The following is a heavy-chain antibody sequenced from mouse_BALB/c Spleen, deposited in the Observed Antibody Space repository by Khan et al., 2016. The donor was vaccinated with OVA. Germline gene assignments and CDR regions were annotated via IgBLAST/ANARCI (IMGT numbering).Heavy chain of an antibody. Sequence: EVELVESGGGLVQPGGSRKLSCAASGFTFSSYGMHWVRQAPERGLEWVAYISGDSNTIYYADTVKGRFTISRDNPRNTLFLQMTSLMSEDTAMYYCATSYFYGYYLDYWGPGTTLKVSS. CDR3: ATSYFYGYYLDY. J-gene: IGHJ2*01. CDR2: ISGDSNTI. CDR1: GFTFSSYG. D-gene: IGHD1-1*01. V-gene: IGHV5-17*02.